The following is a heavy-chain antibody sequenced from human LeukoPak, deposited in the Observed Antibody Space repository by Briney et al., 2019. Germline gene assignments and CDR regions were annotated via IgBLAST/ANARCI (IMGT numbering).Heavy chain of an antibody. J-gene: IGHJ4*02. Sequence: ASVKVSCKASGYTFTSYGISWVRQAPGQGLEWIGWISAYNGNTNYAQKLQGRVTMTTDTSTSTAYMELRSLRSDDTAVYYCARVRDGIIVVVPAASLDYWGQGTLVTVSS. V-gene: IGHV1-18*01. CDR2: ISAYNGNT. CDR1: GYTFTSYG. CDR3: ARVRDGIIVVVPAASLDY. D-gene: IGHD2-2*01.